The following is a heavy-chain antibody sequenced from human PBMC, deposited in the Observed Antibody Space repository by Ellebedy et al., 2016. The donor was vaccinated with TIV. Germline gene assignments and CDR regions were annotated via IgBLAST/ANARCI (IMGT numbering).Heavy chain of an antibody. J-gene: IGHJ3*02. Sequence: ASVKVSCKASGGTFSSYAISWVRQAPGQGLEWMGGIIPIFGTANYAQKFQGRVTITADESTSTAYMELSSLRSEDTAVYYCARGYSSGWLLYDAFDIWGQGTMVTVSS. CDR1: GGTFSSYA. D-gene: IGHD6-19*01. CDR2: IIPIFGTA. V-gene: IGHV1-69*13. CDR3: ARGYSSGWLLYDAFDI.